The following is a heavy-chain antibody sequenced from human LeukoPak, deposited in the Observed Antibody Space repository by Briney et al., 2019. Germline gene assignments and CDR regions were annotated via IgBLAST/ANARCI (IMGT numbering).Heavy chain of an antibody. V-gene: IGHV4-4*02. CDR3: ARGDPYYHSSGIHGMDV. D-gene: IGHD3-10*01. Sequence: PSETLSLTCAVSGGSISSNNWWSCVRQPPGKGLEWIGEIHHGGSTNYSPSLKSRVTISVDKSKNQFSLKLSSVTAADTAVYYCARGDPYYHSSGIHGMDVWGKGTTVTVSS. CDR1: GGSISSNNW. J-gene: IGHJ6*04. CDR2: IHHGGST.